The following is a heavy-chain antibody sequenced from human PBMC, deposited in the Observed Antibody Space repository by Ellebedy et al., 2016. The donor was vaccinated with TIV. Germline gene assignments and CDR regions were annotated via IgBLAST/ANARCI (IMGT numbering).Heavy chain of an antibody. J-gene: IGHJ6*02. CDR1: GFTFGTYA. CDR3: ARDTTTNGMDV. CDR2: INDNGDST. V-gene: IGHV3-43*02. Sequence: GESLKISCAASGFTFGTYAMHWVRQAPGMGLEWVSLINDNGDSTYYADSVKGRFTISRNNSKNSLYLQMNSLRTEDTALYFCARDTTTNGMDVWGQGTTVTVSS. D-gene: IGHD1-1*01.